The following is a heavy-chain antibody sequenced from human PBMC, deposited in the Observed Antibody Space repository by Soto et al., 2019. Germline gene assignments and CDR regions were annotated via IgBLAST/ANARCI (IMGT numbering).Heavy chain of an antibody. D-gene: IGHD7-27*01. Sequence: ASVKVSCKASGYTFTSYGISWVRQAPGQGLEWMGWISAYNGNTNYAQKLQGRVTMTRDTSTSTAYMELSSLRSDDTAVYYCARSGNAGDQGSYFDYWGQGTLVTVSS. CDR3: ARSGNAGDQGSYFDY. V-gene: IGHV1-18*01. CDR2: ISAYNGNT. CDR1: GYTFTSYG. J-gene: IGHJ4*02.